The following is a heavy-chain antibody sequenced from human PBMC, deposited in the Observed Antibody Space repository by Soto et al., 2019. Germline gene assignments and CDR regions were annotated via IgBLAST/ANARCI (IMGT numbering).Heavy chain of an antibody. Sequence: QVQLVQSGAEVKKPGSSVKVSCKASGGTFSNYPISWVRQAPGQGLEWMGGIIPIFGTVNYAKKFQVRVKNTANDSTSTVYMALSSLRSEETEVYYCATGNHMWLQLWNFVLWGRVTMVAVSS. CDR2: IIPIFGTV. D-gene: IGHD5-12*01. CDR3: ATGNHMWLQLWNFVL. J-gene: IGHJ2*01. V-gene: IGHV1-69*12. CDR1: GGTFSNYP.